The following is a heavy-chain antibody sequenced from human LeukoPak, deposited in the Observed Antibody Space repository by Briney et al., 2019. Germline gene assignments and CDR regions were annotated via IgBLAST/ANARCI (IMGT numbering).Heavy chain of an antibody. Sequence: ASVKVSCKASGYTFTSYYMHWVRQAPGQGLEWMGIINPSGGSTSYAQKFQGRVTMTRDTSTSSVYMELSSLRSEDTAVYYCARDAVAGTEWFDHWGQGTLVTVSS. V-gene: IGHV1-46*01. D-gene: IGHD6-19*01. CDR3: ARDAVAGTEWFDH. J-gene: IGHJ5*02. CDR2: INPSGGST. CDR1: GYTFTSYY.